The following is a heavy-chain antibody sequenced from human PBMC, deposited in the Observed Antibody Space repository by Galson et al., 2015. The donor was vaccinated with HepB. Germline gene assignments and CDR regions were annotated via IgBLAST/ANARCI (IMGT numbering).Heavy chain of an antibody. Sequence: QSGAEVKKSGQSLRISCKGSGYSFIHYWIGWVRQMPGKGLEWMGIIYPRDSDARYSPSFQGQVTISVDNSINTAYLQWGSLKASDTAMYYCARRGWLSGSSDIDYWGQGTLVTVSS. CDR1: GYSFIHYW. V-gene: IGHV5-51*01. CDR3: ARRGWLSGSSDIDY. D-gene: IGHD6-25*01. J-gene: IGHJ4*02. CDR2: IYPRDSDA.